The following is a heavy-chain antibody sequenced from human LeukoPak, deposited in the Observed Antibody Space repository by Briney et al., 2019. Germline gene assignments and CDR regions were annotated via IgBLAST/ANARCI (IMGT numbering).Heavy chain of an antibody. D-gene: IGHD3-10*01. J-gene: IGHJ4*01. CDR2: IEGDGSRT. CDR1: GFAFSTSW. Sequence: GGSLRLSCAASGFAFSTSWMAWVRQAPGKGLEWVANIEGDGSRTNYVDSVKGRFTISRDNAKNSLYLQMNSLRAEDTAVYYCARGRAGNYYNHNDYWGQGTLVTVSS. V-gene: IGHV3-7*04. CDR3: ARGRAGNYYNHNDY.